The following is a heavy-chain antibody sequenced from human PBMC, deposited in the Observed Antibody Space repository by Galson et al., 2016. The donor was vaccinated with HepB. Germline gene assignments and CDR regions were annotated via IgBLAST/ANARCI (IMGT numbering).Heavy chain of an antibody. D-gene: IGHD2-15*01. V-gene: IGHV1-69*13. CDR1: GDTFSTYA. CDR3: ARYSIVDGGMDV. Sequence: SVKVSCKASGDTFSTYAISWVRQAPGQGLEWMGGIIPIFGTANYAQKFQGRVTITADESPSTAYMELNSLRAEDTAVYYCARYSIVDGGMDVWGPGTTVTVSS. CDR2: IIPIFGTA. J-gene: IGHJ6*02.